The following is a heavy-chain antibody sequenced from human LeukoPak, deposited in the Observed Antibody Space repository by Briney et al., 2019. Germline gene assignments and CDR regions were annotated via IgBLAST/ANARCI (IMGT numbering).Heavy chain of an antibody. CDR3: AKLFGVVVTAISYLDY. D-gene: IGHD2-21*02. CDR1: GFTFSSYG. V-gene: IGHV3-30*18. Sequence: PGGSLRLSCAASGFTFSSYGMHWVRQAPGKGLEWVAVISYDGSNKYYADSVKGRFTISRDNSKNTLYLQMNSLRAEDTAVYYCAKLFGVVVTAISYLDYWGQGTLVTVSS. CDR2: ISYDGSNK. J-gene: IGHJ4*02.